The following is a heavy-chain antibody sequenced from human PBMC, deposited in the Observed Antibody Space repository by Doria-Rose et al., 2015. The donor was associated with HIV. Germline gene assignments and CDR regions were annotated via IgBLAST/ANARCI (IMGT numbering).Heavy chain of an antibody. Sequence: VQLVESGGGLVQPGRSLRLSCVGSGFSFESYAMHWVRLAPWKGLEWVAGISWDSGAKGNADSVDGRFTISSDNAKKSVYLEMRSLRPEDTAFYYCAKAPIIGPKYYFYMDVWGKGTSVTVSS. J-gene: IGHJ6*03. CDR2: ISWDSGAK. V-gene: IGHV3-9*01. CDR3: AKAPIIGPKYYFYMDV. CDR1: GFSFESYA.